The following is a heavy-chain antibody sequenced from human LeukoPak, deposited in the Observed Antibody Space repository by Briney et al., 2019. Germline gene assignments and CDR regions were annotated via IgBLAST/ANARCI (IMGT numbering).Heavy chain of an antibody. V-gene: IGHV1-24*01. CDR2: FDPEDGET. CDR1: GYTLTELS. CDR3: ARGTPRNQLLLYHFDY. J-gene: IGHJ4*02. Sequence: ASVKVSCKVSGYTLTELSMHWVRQAPGKGLEWMGGFDPEDGETIYAQKFQGRVTMTRDTSISTAYMELSRLRSDDTAVYYCARGTPRNQLLLYHFDYWGQGTLVTVSS. D-gene: IGHD2-2*02.